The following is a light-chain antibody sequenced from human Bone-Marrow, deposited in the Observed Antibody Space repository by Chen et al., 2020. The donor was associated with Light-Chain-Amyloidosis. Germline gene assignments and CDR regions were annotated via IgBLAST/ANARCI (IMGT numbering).Light chain of an antibody. CDR1: NSDVGRYDY. V-gene: IGLV2-8*01. CDR2: EAI. Sequence: QSALTQRPSASGSPGQSVPISCTGTNSDVGRYDYVSWYQQHTGKAPKFLIYEAIKRSSGVPDRFSGSKSGNTASLTVSGLQAEDEADYYCCSYAGDSWVFGGGTKLTVL. CDR3: CSYAGDSWV. J-gene: IGLJ3*02.